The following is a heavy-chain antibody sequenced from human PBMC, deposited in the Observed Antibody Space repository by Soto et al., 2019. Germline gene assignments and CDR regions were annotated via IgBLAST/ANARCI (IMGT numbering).Heavy chain of an antibody. CDR2: IKSKTDGGTT. D-gene: IGHD5-12*01. CDR1: GFTFSNAW. J-gene: IGHJ4*02. CDR3: TTEYRSGYSGYDYFDY. V-gene: IGHV3-15*01. Sequence: GGSLRLSCAASGFTFSNAWMSWVRQAPGKGLEWVGRIKSKTDGGTTDYAAPVKGRFTISRDDSKNTLYLQMNSLKTEDTAVYYCTTEYRSGYSGYDYFDYWGQGTLVTVSS.